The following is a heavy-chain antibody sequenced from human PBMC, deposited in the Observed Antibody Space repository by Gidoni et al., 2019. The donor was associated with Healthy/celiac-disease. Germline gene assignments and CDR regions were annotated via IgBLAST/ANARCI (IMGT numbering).Heavy chain of an antibody. CDR2: INHSGSS. V-gene: IGHV4-34*01. D-gene: IGHD4-17*01. Sequence: QVQLQQLGAGLLKPSETLSLTCAVYGGSFSGYSWSWIRQPPGKGMEWIGEINHSGSSNYIPSLKGRVTISVDTSKNQFSLKLSSVTAADTAVYYCARCDGDYVVDYWGQGTLVTVSS. CDR1: GGSFSGYS. J-gene: IGHJ4*02. CDR3: ARCDGDYVVDY.